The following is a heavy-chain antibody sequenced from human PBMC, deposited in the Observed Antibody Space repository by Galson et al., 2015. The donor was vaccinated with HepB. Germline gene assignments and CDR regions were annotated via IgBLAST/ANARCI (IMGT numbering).Heavy chain of an antibody. CDR3: ARDEVQWQFGPYKNWFDP. Sequence: SVKVSCKASGYTFVSYGITWVQQAPGQGLEWMGWISAYNGNTNYAQKLQGRVTMTTDTSTSTAYMELRSLRSDDTAVYYCARDEVQWQFGPYKNWFDPWGQGTLVTVSS. V-gene: IGHV1-18*01. CDR2: ISAYNGNT. CDR1: GYTFVSYG. D-gene: IGHD3-10*01. J-gene: IGHJ5*02.